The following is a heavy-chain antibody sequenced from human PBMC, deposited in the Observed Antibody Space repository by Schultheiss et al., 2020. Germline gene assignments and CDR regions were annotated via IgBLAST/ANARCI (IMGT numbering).Heavy chain of an antibody. CDR1: GYTFTSYA. Sequence: ASVKVSCKASGYTFTSYAMNWVRQAPGQGLEWMGWINTNTGNPTYAQGFTGRFVFSLDTSVSTAYLQISSLKAEDTAVYYCARGYPYRWLLLPDFDYWGQGTLVTVSS. J-gene: IGHJ4*02. CDR2: INTNTGNP. V-gene: IGHV7-4-1*02. D-gene: IGHD3-22*01. CDR3: ARGYPYRWLLLPDFDY.